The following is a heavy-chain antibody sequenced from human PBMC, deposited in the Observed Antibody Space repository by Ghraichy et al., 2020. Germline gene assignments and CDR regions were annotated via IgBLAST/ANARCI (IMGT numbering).Heavy chain of an antibody. CDR3: ARDTAMPADY. CDR1: GFTFSRYW. J-gene: IGHJ4*02. V-gene: IGHV3-7*03. CDR2: IKHDGSEK. Sequence: GASLNISCAASGFTFSRYWMTWVRQAPGKGLEWLANIKHDGSEKYHVDSVKGRFTISRDNAKNSLFLQMNSLRAEDTAVYYCARDTAMPADYWGQGTLVTVSS. D-gene: IGHD2-2*01.